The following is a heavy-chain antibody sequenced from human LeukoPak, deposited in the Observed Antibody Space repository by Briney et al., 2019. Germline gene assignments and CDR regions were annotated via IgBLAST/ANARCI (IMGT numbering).Heavy chain of an antibody. V-gene: IGHV1-8*01. J-gene: IGHJ4*02. D-gene: IGHD6-19*01. CDR2: MNPNSGNT. CDR3: ARGPRQWLVRTFDY. CDR1: GYTFTSYD. Sequence: ASVKVSCKASGYTFTSYDINWVRQATGQGLEWMGWMNPNSGNTGYAQKFQGRVTMTRNTSISTAYMELRSLRSDDTAVYYCARGPRQWLVRTFDYWGQGTLVTVSS.